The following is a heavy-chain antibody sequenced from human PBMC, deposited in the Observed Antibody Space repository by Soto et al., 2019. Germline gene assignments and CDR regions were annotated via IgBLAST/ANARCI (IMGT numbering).Heavy chain of an antibody. CDR2: IRDDGSSI. Sequence: HVQLVESGGGVVQPGRSLRLSCVASGFTFSGYGMHWVRQAPGKGLELVAIIRDDGSSIYYDDSVRCRFAMSRDNSKNTVFLQMDSLGAEDTAVYYCARDGVGGQAFWGYLDYWGQGALVTVSS. J-gene: IGHJ4*02. CDR3: ARDGVGGQAFWGYLDY. D-gene: IGHD2-15*01. CDR1: GFTFSGYG. V-gene: IGHV3-33*01.